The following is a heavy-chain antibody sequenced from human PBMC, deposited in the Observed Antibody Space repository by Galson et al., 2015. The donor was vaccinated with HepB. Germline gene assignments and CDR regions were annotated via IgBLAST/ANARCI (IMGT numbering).Heavy chain of an antibody. Sequence: SLRLSCAGSGFIFSSHGMHWVRQAPGKGLEWVAFPRYDGSDKYYADSVKGRFTISRDNSKNTLYLQMNSLGAEETAVYYCAKGVFGVVAGDFDYWGQGTLVTVSS. J-gene: IGHJ4*02. V-gene: IGHV3-30*02. CDR1: GFIFSSHG. D-gene: IGHD6-19*01. CDR3: AKGVFGVVAGDFDY. CDR2: PRYDGSDK.